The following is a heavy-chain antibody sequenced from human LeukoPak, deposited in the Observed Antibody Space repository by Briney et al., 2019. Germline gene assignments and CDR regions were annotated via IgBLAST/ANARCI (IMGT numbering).Heavy chain of an antibody. CDR3: ARGPIFGVAKTPIDY. D-gene: IGHD3-3*01. J-gene: IGHJ4*02. V-gene: IGHV3-48*01. Sequence: GGSLRLSCAASGFTFSSYSMNWVRQAPGKGLEWVSYISGSSSTIYSADSVKGRFTISRDNAKNSLYLQMNSLRAEDTAVYYCARGPIFGVAKTPIDYWGQGTLVTVSS. CDR1: GFTFSSYS. CDR2: ISGSSSTI.